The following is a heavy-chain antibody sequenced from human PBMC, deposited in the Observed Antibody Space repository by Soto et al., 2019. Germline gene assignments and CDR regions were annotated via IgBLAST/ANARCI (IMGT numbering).Heavy chain of an antibody. CDR2: ISSSSQTI. CDR1: GFTFSSCS. Sequence: EVQLVESGGGLVQPGGSLRLSCAASGFTFSSCSMNWFRQAPGKGLEWVSYISSSSQTIYYADSVRGRFTISRDNAKNSLYLQMNSLRDEDTAVYYCARHDSSGYQTLTLDHWGQGTLVTVSS. CDR3: ARHDSSGYQTLTLDH. D-gene: IGHD3-22*01. V-gene: IGHV3-48*02. J-gene: IGHJ4*02.